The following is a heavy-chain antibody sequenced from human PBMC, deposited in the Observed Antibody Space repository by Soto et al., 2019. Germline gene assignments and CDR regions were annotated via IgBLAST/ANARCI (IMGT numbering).Heavy chain of an antibody. Sequence: GGSLRLSCAASGFTFSSYPMHWVRQAPGKGLEWVAVISYDGSNKYYADSVKGRFTISRDNSKNTLYLQVNSLRAEDTAVYYCARDHGRNLPPMYYFDYWGHGTLVTVSS. CDR1: GFTFSSYP. CDR2: ISYDGSNK. J-gene: IGHJ4*01. V-gene: IGHV3-30-3*01. CDR3: ARDHGRNLPPMYYFDY. D-gene: IGHD1-7*01.